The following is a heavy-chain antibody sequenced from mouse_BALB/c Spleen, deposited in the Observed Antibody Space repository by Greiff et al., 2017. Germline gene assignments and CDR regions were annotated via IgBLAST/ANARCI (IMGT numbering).Heavy chain of an antibody. V-gene: IGHV1-9*01. CDR1: GYTFSSYW. CDR2: ILPGSGST. CDR3: ARLGYYGNYGAMDY. Sequence: QVQLQQSGAELMKPGASVKISCKATGYTFSSYWIEWVKQRPGHGLEWIGEILPGSGSTNYNEKFKGKATFTADTSSNTAYMQLSSLTSEDSAVYYCARLGYYGNYGAMDYWGQGTSVTVSS. J-gene: IGHJ4*01. D-gene: IGHD2-1*01.